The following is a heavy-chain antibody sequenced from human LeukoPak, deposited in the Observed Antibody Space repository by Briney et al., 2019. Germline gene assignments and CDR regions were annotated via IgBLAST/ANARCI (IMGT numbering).Heavy chain of an antibody. D-gene: IGHD3-10*01. J-gene: IGHJ4*02. CDR3: ARAGVLWFGESKFDY. CDR2: ISSNGGST. V-gene: IGHV3-64*04. CDR1: GFTFSSYA. Sequence: GGSLRLSCSASGFTFSSYAMHWVRQAPGKGLEYVSAISSNGGSTYYADSVKGRFTISRDNSKNTLYLQMSSLRAEDTAVYYCARAGVLWFGESKFDYWGQGTQVTVSS.